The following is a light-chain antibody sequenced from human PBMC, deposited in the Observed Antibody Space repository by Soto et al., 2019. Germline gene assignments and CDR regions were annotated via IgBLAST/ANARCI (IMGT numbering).Light chain of an antibody. J-gene: IGKJ4*01. CDR2: DAS. CDR1: QSVSSSY. CDR3: QQYSDWPLT. V-gene: IGKV3-20*01. Sequence: EIVLTQSPGTLSLSPGERATLSCRASQSVSSSYLAWYQQKPGQGPRLLIYDASSRAPGIPDRFSGSGSGTDFTLTITRLETEDFAVYYCQQYSDWPLTFGGGTKVEIK.